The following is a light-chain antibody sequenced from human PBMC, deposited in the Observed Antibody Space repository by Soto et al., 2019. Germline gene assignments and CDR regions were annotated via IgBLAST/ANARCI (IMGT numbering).Light chain of an antibody. CDR2: DAS. V-gene: IGKV3-11*01. CDR1: QSVSSY. CDR3: QQRSNWPPGFT. J-gene: IGKJ3*01. Sequence: EIVLTQSPATLSLSPGERATLSCRASQSVSSYLAWYQQKPGQAPRLLIYDASNRATRIPARFSGRGSATDFTLAINSLVSEYFAVYYCQQRSNWPPGFTCAPGTKVDIK.